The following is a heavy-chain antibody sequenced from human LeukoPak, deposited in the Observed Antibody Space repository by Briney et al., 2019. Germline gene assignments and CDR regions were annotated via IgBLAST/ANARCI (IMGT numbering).Heavy chain of an antibody. D-gene: IGHD5-12*01. Sequence: PGRSLRLSCAASGFTFSSYGMHWVRQAPGKGLEWVAVIWYDGSSKYYADSVKGRFTISRDNSKNTLYLQMNSLRAEDTAVYYCARGVATLDYWGQGTLVTVSS. CDR3: ARGVATLDY. CDR1: GFTFSSYG. V-gene: IGHV3-33*01. CDR2: IWYDGSSK. J-gene: IGHJ4*02.